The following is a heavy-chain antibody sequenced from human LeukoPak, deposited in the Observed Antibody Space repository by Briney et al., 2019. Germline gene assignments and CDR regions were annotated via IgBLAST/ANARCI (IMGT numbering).Heavy chain of an antibody. Sequence: PSETLSLTCTVSGGSISTYYWSWIGQRPGNGLEGIGYIYYSGSTNYNPSLKSRVTISVDTSKNQFSVKLNSVTAADAAVYYCARHSPEYNYAMDVWGQGTTVTVSS. CDR3: ARHSPEYNYAMDV. J-gene: IGHJ6*02. CDR1: GGSISTYY. V-gene: IGHV4-59*08. CDR2: IYYSGST.